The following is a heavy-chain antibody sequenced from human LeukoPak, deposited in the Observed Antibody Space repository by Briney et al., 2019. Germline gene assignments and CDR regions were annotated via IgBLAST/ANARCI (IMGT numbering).Heavy chain of an antibody. CDR3: ARPQVVVLNPFDY. J-gene: IGHJ4*02. CDR2: ITGSADRT. Sequence: GGSLRLSCAASGFTFSTYAMSWVRQAPGKGLEWVSAITGSADRTHYADSVKGRFTISRDNSKNIVYLQMDSLRAKDTAVYFCARPQVVVLNPFDYWGQGTLVTVSS. D-gene: IGHD3-10*01. CDR1: GFTFSTYA. V-gene: IGHV3-23*01.